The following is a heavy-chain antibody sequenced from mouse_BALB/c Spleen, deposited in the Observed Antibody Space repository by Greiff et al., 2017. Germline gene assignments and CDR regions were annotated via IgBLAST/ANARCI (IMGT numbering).Heavy chain of an antibody. CDR1: GYTFSSYW. Sequence: VQLQQSGAELMKPGASVKISCKATGYTFSSYWIEWVKQRPGHGLEWIGEILPGSGSTNYNEKFKGKATFTADTSSNTAYMQLSSLTSEDSAVYYCARSLPRNAMDYWGQGTSVTVSS. CDR2: ILPGSGST. V-gene: IGHV1-9*01. J-gene: IGHJ4*01. D-gene: IGHD5-5*01. CDR3: ARSLPRNAMDY.